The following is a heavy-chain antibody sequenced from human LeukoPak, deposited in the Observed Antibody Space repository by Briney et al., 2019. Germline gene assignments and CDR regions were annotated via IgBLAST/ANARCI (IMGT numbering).Heavy chain of an antibody. D-gene: IGHD3-10*01. Sequence: GGSLRLSCAASGFTFSDYNMRWIRQAPGKGLEWVSSISRSGSTKYYADSVKGRFTISRDNAKNSLFLQMNSLRAEDTAVYYCATGGGGPNYYGSGSYDYYYYMDVWGKGTTVTVSS. V-gene: IGHV3-11*01. CDR3: ATGGGGPNYYGSGSYDYYYYMDV. J-gene: IGHJ6*03. CDR2: ISRSGSTK. CDR1: GFTFSDYN.